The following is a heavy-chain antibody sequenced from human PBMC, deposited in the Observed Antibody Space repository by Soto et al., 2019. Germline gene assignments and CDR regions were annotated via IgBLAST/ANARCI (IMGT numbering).Heavy chain of an antibody. CDR2: ISAYNGNT. CDR3: ARTLCSGGSCYYRGWFDP. J-gene: IGHJ5*02. D-gene: IGHD2-15*01. CDR1: GYTFTSYG. V-gene: IGHV1-18*01. Sequence: QVQLVQSGAEVKKPGASVKVSCKASGYTFTSYGISWVRQAPGQGLEWMGWISAYNGNTNYAQKLQGRVTMTTDTSKSTAYMELRSLRSDDTAVYYCARTLCSGGSCYYRGWFDPWGQGTLVTVSS.